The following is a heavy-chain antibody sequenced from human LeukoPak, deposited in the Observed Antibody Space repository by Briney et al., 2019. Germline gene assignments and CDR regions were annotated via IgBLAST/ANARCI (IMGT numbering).Heavy chain of an antibody. CDR3: ARGRWERGAFDI. V-gene: IGHV1-46*01. CDR1: GYTFTSYD. D-gene: IGHD1-1*01. Sequence: ASVKVSCKASGYTFTSYDMHWVRQAPGQGLEWMGIINPSGGSTSYAQKFQGRVTMTRDMSTSTVYMELSSLRSEDTAVYYCARGRWERGAFDIWGQGTMVTVSS. CDR2: INPSGGST. J-gene: IGHJ3*02.